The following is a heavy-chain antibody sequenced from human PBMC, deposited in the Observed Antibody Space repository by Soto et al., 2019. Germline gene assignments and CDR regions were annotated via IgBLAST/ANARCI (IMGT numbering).Heavy chain of an antibody. CDR1: GFTFSDHY. Sequence: GGSLRLSCATSGFTFSDHYMTWIRQAPGKGLELISYISPGGRYTNYGDSVKGRFTISRDNAKNSLFLQVNTLRDEDTAVYYCSRGGAGGVFDXWGQGTLVTVSX. J-gene: IGHJ4*02. D-gene: IGHD2-8*02. CDR2: ISPGGRYT. V-gene: IGHV3-11*05. CDR3: SRGGAGGVFDX.